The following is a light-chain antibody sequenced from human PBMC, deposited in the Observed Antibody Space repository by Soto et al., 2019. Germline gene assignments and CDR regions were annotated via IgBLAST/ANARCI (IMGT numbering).Light chain of an antibody. CDR1: QSVSSN. CDR3: HQDTNWLRT. V-gene: IGKV3-15*01. Sequence: EIVMTQSPATLSVSPGERATLSCRASQSVSSNLAWYQRKPGQAPRLLIYDASTRATGIPARFSGSGSGTEFTLTISSLQSEDFAVYYCHQDTNWLRTFGQGSELEI. J-gene: IGKJ1*01. CDR2: DAS.